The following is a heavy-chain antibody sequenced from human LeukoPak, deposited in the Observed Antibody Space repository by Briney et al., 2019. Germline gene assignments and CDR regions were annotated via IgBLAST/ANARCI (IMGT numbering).Heavy chain of an antibody. V-gene: IGHV3-7*01. CDR1: GFTFSSYW. D-gene: IGHD6-13*01. CDR3: ARDHGGSSWYDYYYYYYMDV. Sequence: GGSLRLSCAASGFTFSSYWMSWVRQAPGKGLEWVANIKQDGSEKYYVDSVKGRSTISRDNAKNSLYLQMNSLRAEDTAVYYCARDHGGSSWYDYYYYYYMDVWGKGTTVTVSS. J-gene: IGHJ6*03. CDR2: IKQDGSEK.